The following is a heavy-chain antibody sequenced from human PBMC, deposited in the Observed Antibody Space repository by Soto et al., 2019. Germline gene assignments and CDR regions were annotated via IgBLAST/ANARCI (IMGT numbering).Heavy chain of an antibody. CDR3: ATDILDY. CDR1: GFNFSNYW. CDR2: INQHGTEK. J-gene: IGHJ4*02. Sequence: GGSLRLSFVASGFNFSNYWMTWARQAPGKGLEWVANINQHGTEKFYVDSVEGRFSISRDNAYHSVYLQMNSLRAEDTAIYYCATDILDYWGQGTSVTVSS. V-gene: IGHV3-7*05.